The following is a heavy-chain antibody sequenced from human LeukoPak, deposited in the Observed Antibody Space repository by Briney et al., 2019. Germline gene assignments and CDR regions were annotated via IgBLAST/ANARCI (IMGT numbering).Heavy chain of an antibody. CDR3: ARDSGYYTNPYYFDY. D-gene: IGHD3-3*01. J-gene: IGHJ4*02. CDR2: MKSNRDGGTT. V-gene: IGHV3-15*01. CDR1: GYTFINAY. Sequence: GGSLRLSCAVSGYTFINAYMNWVRQAPGKGLEWVGRMKSNRDGGTTDYADSVKGRFTISRDNSKNTLYLQMNSLRVEDTAVYYCARDSGYYTNPYYFDYWGQGTLVTVSS.